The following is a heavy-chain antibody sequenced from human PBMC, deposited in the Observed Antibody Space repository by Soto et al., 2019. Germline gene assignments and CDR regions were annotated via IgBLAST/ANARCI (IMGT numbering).Heavy chain of an antibody. J-gene: IGHJ4*02. Sequence: GGSLRLSCAASGFTFSNYHMNWVRQAPGKGLEWISYISSGSTTIYYADSVKGRFTISRDNAKNSLYLQMNSLGAEDTAVYYCAKRATGTYFDYWGQGTLVTVSS. V-gene: IGHV3-48*01. CDR2: ISSGSTTI. D-gene: IGHD1-1*01. CDR1: GFTFSNYH. CDR3: AKRATGTYFDY.